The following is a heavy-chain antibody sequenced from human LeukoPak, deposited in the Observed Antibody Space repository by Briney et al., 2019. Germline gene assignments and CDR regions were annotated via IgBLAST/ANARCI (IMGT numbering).Heavy chain of an antibody. CDR2: INHSGST. V-gene: IGHV4-34*01. CDR3: AESLSGFAFDI. CDR1: GGSFSGYY. Sequence: PSDTLSLTCAVYGGSFSGYYWSWIRQPTGKGLEWIGEINHSGSTNYNPSLKSRVTISVDTSKNQFSLKLSSVTASDTAVYYCAESLSGFAFDIWGQGTMVTVSS. J-gene: IGHJ3*02. D-gene: IGHD3-10*01.